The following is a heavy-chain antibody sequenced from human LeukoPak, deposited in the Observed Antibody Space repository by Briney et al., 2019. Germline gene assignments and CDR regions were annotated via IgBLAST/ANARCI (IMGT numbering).Heavy chain of an antibody. CDR2: ISWNSDNI. CDR1: GFSLDDYA. J-gene: IGHJ6*04. CDR3: AELGITMIGGV. V-gene: IGHV3-9*01. D-gene: IGHD3-10*02. Sequence: GGSVRLSCAASGFSLDDYAMHWFRQAPGKGLEWVSGISWNSDNIGYADSVKGRFTISRDNAKNSLYLQMNSLRAEDTAVYYCAELGITMIGGVWGKGTTVTISS.